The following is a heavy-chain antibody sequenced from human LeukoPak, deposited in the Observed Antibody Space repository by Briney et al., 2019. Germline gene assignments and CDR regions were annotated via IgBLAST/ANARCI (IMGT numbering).Heavy chain of an antibody. D-gene: IGHD4-23*01. CDR2: ISTSGSPI. V-gene: IGHV3-48*03. CDR3: AKSIGGVNGGNRIFDY. J-gene: IGHJ4*02. CDR1: GFTFSSYE. Sequence: GGSLRLSCAASGFTFSSYEMNWVRQAPGKGLEWVSYISTSGSPIYYADSVKGRFTISRDNAKNSLYLQMNSLRAEDTALYYCAKSIGGVNGGNRIFDYWGQGALVTVSS.